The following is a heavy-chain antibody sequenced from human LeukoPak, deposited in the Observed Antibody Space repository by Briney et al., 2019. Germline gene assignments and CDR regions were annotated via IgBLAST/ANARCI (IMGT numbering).Heavy chain of an antibody. D-gene: IGHD4-17*01. Sequence: PGGSLRLSCAASGFTFSSYSMNWVRQAPGKGLEWVSSISSSSSYIYYADSVKGRFTISRDNAKNSLYLQMNSLRAEDTALYYCAKSVGGTHGEPVVYFDYWGQGTLVTVSS. J-gene: IGHJ4*02. CDR1: GFTFSSYS. CDR3: AKSVGGTHGEPVVYFDY. V-gene: IGHV3-21*04. CDR2: ISSSSSYI.